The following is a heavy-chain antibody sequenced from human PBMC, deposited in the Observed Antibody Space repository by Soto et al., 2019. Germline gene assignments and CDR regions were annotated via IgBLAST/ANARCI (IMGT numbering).Heavy chain of an antibody. CDR3: ARYNAASGTYYFDY. J-gene: IGHJ4*02. CDR1: GASVSSTYW. D-gene: IGHD6-13*01. CDR2: INHRGSA. V-gene: IGHV4-4*02. Sequence: ETLSLTCAVSGASVSSTYWWRWVRQPPGKGPEWIGEINHRGSANYNPSLKSRVTISVDISKSQFSLRLTSVTAADTAVYYCARYNAASGTYYFDYWGQGALVTVSS.